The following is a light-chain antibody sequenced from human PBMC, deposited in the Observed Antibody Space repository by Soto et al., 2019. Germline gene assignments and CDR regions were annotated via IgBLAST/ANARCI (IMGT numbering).Light chain of an antibody. CDR1: SSDVGGYNY. CDR3: SSSTSSSTLV. Sequence: QSALTQPASVSGSPGQSITISCTGTSSDVGGYNYVSWYQQHPGKAPNLMIYDVNNRPSGVSNRFSGSKSGNTASLTISGLQAEDEADYYCSSSTSSSTLVFCGGTKLTVL. CDR2: DVN. J-gene: IGLJ2*01. V-gene: IGLV2-14*01.